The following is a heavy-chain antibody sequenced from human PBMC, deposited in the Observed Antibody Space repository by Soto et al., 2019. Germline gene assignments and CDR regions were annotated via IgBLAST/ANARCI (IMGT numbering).Heavy chain of an antibody. Sequence: PGGSLRLSCAASGFTFNNYEMKWVRQAPGKGLEWVSYISSGGGTTYYADSVKGRFSISRGNAKNSLFLQMNSLRADDTAVYYCARASGTTVDYWGQGTLVTVSS. CDR3: ARASGTTVDY. V-gene: IGHV3-48*03. CDR1: GFTFNNYE. CDR2: ISSGGGTT. D-gene: IGHD4-17*01. J-gene: IGHJ4*02.